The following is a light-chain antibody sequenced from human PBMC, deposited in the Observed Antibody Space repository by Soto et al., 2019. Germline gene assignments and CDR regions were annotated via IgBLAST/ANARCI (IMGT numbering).Light chain of an antibody. V-gene: IGLV2-14*01. Sequence: QSALTQPASVSGSPGQSITISCTGTSSDVGGYNYVSWYQQHPGKAPKLMIYDVSNRPSGVSNRFAGSESGNTASLTIFGLQGEDEADYYCSSYTSSSTLVFGGGTKVTVL. CDR3: SSYTSSSTLV. CDR2: DVS. CDR1: SSDVGGYNY. J-gene: IGLJ2*01.